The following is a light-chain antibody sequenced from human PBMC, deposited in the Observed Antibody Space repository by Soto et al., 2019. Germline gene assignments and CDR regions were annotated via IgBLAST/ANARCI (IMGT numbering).Light chain of an antibody. CDR2: WAS. J-gene: IGKJ3*01. CDR1: QSVLYSSNNKDY. CDR3: QQYSSTPFT. Sequence: DIVMTQSPDSLAVSLGERATINCKSGQSVLYSSNNKDYLAWYQQKPGQPPRLLIYWASTRESGVPDRFSGSGSGTDFTLTISSLQAEDEAVYYCQQYSSTPFTFGPGTKVDIK. V-gene: IGKV4-1*01.